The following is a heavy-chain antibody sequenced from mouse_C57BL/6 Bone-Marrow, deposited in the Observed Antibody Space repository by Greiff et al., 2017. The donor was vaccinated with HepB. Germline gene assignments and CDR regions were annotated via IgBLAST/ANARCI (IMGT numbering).Heavy chain of an antibody. CDR3: ARVGYGISYPYFDY. CDR2: INPSSGYT. Sequence: QVHVKQSGAELAKPGASVKLSCKASGYTFTSYWMHWVKQRPGQGLEWIGYINPSSGYTKYNQKFKDKATLTADKSSTTASMQLSSLTYEDSAVYYSARVGYGISYPYFDYWGQGTTLTVSS. J-gene: IGHJ2*01. D-gene: IGHD1-1*01. V-gene: IGHV1-7*01. CDR1: GYTFTSYW.